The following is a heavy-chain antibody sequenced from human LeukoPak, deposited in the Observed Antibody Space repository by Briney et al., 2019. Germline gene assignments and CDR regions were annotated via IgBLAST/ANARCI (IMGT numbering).Heavy chain of an antibody. CDR1: GFTFSSYE. V-gene: IGHV3-48*03. D-gene: IGHD5-24*01. J-gene: IGHJ6*02. CDR2: ISSSGSTI. Sequence: PGGSLRLSCAASGFTFSSYEMNWVRQAPGKGLEWVSYISSSGSTIYYADSVKGRFTISRDNAKNSLYLQMNSLRAEDTAVYYCARSRRDNYYYYYGMDVWGQGTTVTVSS. CDR3: ARSRRDNYYYYYGMDV.